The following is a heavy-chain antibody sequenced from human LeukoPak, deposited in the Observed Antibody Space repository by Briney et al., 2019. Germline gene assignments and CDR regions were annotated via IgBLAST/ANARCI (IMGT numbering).Heavy chain of an antibody. Sequence: SETLSLTCTVSGGSISSSSYYWGWIRQPPGKGLEWIGSIYYSGSTYYNPSLKSRVTISVDTSKNQFSLKVSSVTAADTAVYYCALGATVSKGNWFDPWGQGTLVTVSS. CDR3: ALGATVSKGNWFDP. J-gene: IGHJ5*02. CDR1: GGSISSSSYY. CDR2: IYYSGST. D-gene: IGHD1-26*01. V-gene: IGHV4-39*07.